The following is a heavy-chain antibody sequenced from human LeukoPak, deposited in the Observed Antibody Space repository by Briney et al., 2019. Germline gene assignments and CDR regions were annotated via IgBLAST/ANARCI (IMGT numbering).Heavy chain of an antibody. CDR1: GYTFTSYG. D-gene: IGHD3-22*01. CDR2: ISAYNGNT. Sequence: ASVTVSYKASGYTFTSYGISWVRQAPGQGLEWMGWISAYNGNTNYPQKPQGRVTITTDTSASTDYMELRSLRPDDTAVYYCARSDTTRYYYDSSGYYSWFDPWGQGTLVTVSS. CDR3: ARSDTTRYYYDSSGYYSWFDP. J-gene: IGHJ5*02. V-gene: IGHV1-18*01.